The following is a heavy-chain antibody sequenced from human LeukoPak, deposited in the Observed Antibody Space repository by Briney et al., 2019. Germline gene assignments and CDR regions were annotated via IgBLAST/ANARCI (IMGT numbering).Heavy chain of an antibody. D-gene: IGHD6-13*01. Sequence: SETLSLTCAVYGGSFSGSYWSWIRPPPGKGLEWIGEINHSGSTNYNPSLKSRVTISVDTSKSQFSLKLSSVTAADTAVYYCARGNDRTRIAAAASNWYFDLWGRGTLVTVSS. CDR1: GGSFSGSY. CDR2: INHSGST. V-gene: IGHV4-34*01. CDR3: ARGNDRTRIAAAASNWYFDL. J-gene: IGHJ2*01.